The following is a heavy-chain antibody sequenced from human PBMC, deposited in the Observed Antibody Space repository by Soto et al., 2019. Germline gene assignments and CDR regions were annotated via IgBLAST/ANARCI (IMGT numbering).Heavy chain of an antibody. CDR2: NGGSRTPI. Sequence: EVQLVESGGGFGQPGGSLGPSRSAPGFNFSAYGMGWVRQAPGGGLEWISYNGGSRTPIYYADSVQGRFTVSRDNAKNSLYLQMNSLRAEDTAVYYCVKPLRKQWPRDAFDVWGQGTMVTVSS. CDR3: VKPLRKQWPRDAFDV. CDR1: GFNFSAYG. V-gene: IGHV3-48*01. D-gene: IGHD6-19*01. J-gene: IGHJ3*01.